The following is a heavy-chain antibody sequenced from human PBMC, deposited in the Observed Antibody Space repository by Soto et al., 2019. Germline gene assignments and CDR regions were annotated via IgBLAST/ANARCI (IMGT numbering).Heavy chain of an antibody. CDR1: GFTFGSYW. CDR2: IDSDGSST. J-gene: IGHJ6*02. Sequence: EVQLVESGGGLVQPGGSLRVSCAASGFTFGSYWMNWVRQAPGKGLVWVSRIDSDGSSTTYADSVKGRFTTSRDNAKNTLYLQMSSLRVEDTAVYYCARGRPYGMDVGGQGTTVTFSS. V-gene: IGHV3-74*01. CDR3: ARGRPYGMDV.